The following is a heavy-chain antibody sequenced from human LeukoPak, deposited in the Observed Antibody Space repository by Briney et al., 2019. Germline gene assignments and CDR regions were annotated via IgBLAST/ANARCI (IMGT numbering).Heavy chain of an antibody. V-gene: IGHV4-59*01. J-gene: IGHJ5*01. Sequence: SETLSLTCTVSGGSISSYYWSWIRQSPGKGLEWIGYTYYSGSTNYNPSFKSRVTISVDTSRNQFSLKLSSVTAADTAVYYCARDLYTSLFDSWGQGTLVTVSS. CDR1: GGSISSYY. CDR3: ARDLYTSLFDS. D-gene: IGHD2-2*01. CDR2: TYYSGST.